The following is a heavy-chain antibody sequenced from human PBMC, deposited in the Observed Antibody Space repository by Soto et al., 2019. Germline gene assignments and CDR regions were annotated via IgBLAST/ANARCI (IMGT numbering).Heavy chain of an antibody. CDR3: ARLGWGSYYYYGMDV. V-gene: IGHV4-4*07. CDR1: GGSISSFY. J-gene: IGHJ6*02. D-gene: IGHD2-21*01. Sequence: PSETLSLTCTVSGGSISSFYWTWIRQPAGKGLEWIGRIYSSGSTNYNPSLKSRVTMSVDTSKNQFSLGLSSVTAADTAVYYCARLGWGSYYYYGMDVWGQGATVTVSS. CDR2: IYSSGST.